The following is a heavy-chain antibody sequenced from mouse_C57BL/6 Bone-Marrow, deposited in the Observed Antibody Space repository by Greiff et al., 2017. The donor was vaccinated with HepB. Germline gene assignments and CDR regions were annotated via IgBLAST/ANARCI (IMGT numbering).Heavy chain of an antibody. J-gene: IGHJ1*03. Sequence: DVKLVESGGGLVQPGGSLKLSCVASGFTFSDYYMYWVRQPPEKRLEWVAYISNGGGSTYYPDTVKGRFTISRDNAKNTLYLQMSRLKSEDTAMYYCARHYYGSSHWYFDVWGTGTTVTVSS. CDR3: ARHYYGSSHWYFDV. D-gene: IGHD1-1*01. CDR1: GFTFSDYY. V-gene: IGHV5-12*01. CDR2: ISNGGGST.